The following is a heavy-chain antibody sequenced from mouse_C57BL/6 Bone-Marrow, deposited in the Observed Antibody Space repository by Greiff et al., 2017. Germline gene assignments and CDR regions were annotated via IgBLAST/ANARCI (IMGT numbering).Heavy chain of an antibody. Sequence: VQGVESGPELVRPGASVKISCKAPGYTFTSHWMQWVRQRPGQGLEWFGEIFPGSGSTYYNEKFKGKTTLTVDTSSSTAYMQLSSLTYENSAVYFCARDDGYSPFDYWGKGTTLTVSS. V-gene: IGHV1-56*01. CDR2: IFPGSGST. CDR1: GYTFTSHW. J-gene: IGHJ2*01. D-gene: IGHD2-3*01. CDR3: ARDDGYSPFDY.